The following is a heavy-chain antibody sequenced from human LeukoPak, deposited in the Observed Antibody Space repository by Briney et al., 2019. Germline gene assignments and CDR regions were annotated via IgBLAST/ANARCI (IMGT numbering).Heavy chain of an antibody. Sequence: SGPVLVKPTETLTLTCTVSGFSLSNARMGVSWIRQPPGKALEWLAHIFSNDEKSYSTSLKSRLTISKDTSKSQVVLTMTNMDPVDTATYYCARARDYDSRTQLIDYWGQGTLVTVSS. V-gene: IGHV2-26*01. CDR3: ARARDYDSRTQLIDY. D-gene: IGHD3-22*01. CDR2: IFSNDEK. CDR1: GFSLSNARMG. J-gene: IGHJ4*02.